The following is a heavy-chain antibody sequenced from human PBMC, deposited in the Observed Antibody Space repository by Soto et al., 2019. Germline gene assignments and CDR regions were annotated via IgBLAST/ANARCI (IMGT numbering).Heavy chain of an antibody. Sequence: QVQLVESGGGVVQPGRSLRLSFAASGFTFSSYAMHWVRQAPGKGLEWLTVISYDGSNNYYADSVKGRFTISRDNSKNTLYLQVNSLRAEDSAVYYCARGWHIVVATTLRPFDYWGQGTLVTVSS. CDR1: GFTFSSYA. J-gene: IGHJ4*02. CDR3: ARGWHIVVATTLRPFDY. CDR2: ISYDGSNN. D-gene: IGHD2-21*02. V-gene: IGHV3-30-3*01.